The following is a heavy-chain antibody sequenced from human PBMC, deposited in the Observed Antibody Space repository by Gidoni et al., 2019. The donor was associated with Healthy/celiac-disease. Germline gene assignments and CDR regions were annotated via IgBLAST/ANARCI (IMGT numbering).Heavy chain of an antibody. Sequence: QVQMVQSGSELKKPGASVKVSCKASGYTLTSYAMNWVRPAPGQGLEWMGWINTNTGNPTYAQGFTGRFVFSLDTSVSTAYLQISSLKAEDTAVYYCARASRRQLVTYYYYMDVWGKGTTVTVSS. CDR2: INTNTGNP. D-gene: IGHD6-13*01. J-gene: IGHJ6*03. CDR3: ARASRRQLVTYYYYMDV. CDR1: GYTLTSYA. V-gene: IGHV7-4-1*02.